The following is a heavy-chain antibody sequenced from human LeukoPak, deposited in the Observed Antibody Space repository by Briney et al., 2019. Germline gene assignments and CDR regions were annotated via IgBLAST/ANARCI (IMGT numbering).Heavy chain of an antibody. CDR3: ARSRPTGSWHGAFVDY. CDR1: GGSFSGYY. CDR2: INHSGST. V-gene: IGHV4-34*01. Sequence: PSETLSLTCAVYGGSFSGYYWSWIRQPPGKGLEWIGEINHSGSTNYNPSLKSRVTISVDTSKNQFSLKPSSVTAADTAVYYCARSRPTGSWHGAFVDYWGQGTLVTVSS. D-gene: IGHD6-13*01. J-gene: IGHJ4*02.